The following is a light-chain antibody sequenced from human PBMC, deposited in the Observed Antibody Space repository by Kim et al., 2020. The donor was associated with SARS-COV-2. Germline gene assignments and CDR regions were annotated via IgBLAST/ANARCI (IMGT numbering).Light chain of an antibody. CDR1: QDISTW. CDR3: QQANSFPVT. Sequence: ASVGDRVTISCRASQDISTWLNWFQQKPGKAPKLLIYVAYTLQSGVASRFSGSGSGTDFTLTISSLQTEDVATYYCQQANSFPVTFGQGTRLEIK. V-gene: IGKV1-12*01. J-gene: IGKJ5*01. CDR2: VAY.